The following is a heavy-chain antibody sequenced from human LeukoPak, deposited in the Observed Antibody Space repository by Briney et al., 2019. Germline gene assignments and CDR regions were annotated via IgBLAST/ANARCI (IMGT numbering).Heavy chain of an antibody. D-gene: IGHD6-13*01. CDR2: ISGDGGST. CDR3: AKDRRAAAGYNWFDP. CDR1: GFTFDDYA. V-gene: IGHV3-43*02. J-gene: IGHJ5*02. Sequence: GGSLRLSCAASGFTFDDYAMHWVRQAPGKGLEWVSLISGDGGSTYYADSVKGRFTISRDNSKNSLYLQMNSLRTEDTALYYCAKDRRAAAGYNWFDPWGQGTLVTVSS.